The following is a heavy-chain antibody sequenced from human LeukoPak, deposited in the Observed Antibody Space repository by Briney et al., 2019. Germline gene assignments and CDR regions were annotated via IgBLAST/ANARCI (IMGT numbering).Heavy chain of an antibody. CDR3: ARMVAGDFDY. CDR2: IYYSGSI. Sequence: SETLSLTCTVSGGSISSSSYYWGWIRQPPGKGLEWIGSIYYSGSIYYNPSLKSRVTISVDTSKNQFSLKLSSVTAADTAVYYCARMVAGDFDYWGQGTLVTVSS. CDR1: GGSISSSSYY. D-gene: IGHD6-19*01. V-gene: IGHV4-39*07. J-gene: IGHJ4*02.